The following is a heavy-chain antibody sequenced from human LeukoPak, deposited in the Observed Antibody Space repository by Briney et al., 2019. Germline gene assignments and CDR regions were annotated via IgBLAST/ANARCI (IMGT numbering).Heavy chain of an antibody. CDR3: ARSRASWELLFDY. J-gene: IGHJ4*02. V-gene: IGHV4-4*07. CDR2: IYTSGST. Sequence: SETLSLTCTVSGGSISSYYWGWIRQPAGKGLEWIGRIYTSGSTHYNPSLKSRVTMSVDTSKNQFSLKLSSVTAADTAVYYCARSRASWELLFDYWGQGTLVTVSS. CDR1: GGSISSYY. D-gene: IGHD1-26*01.